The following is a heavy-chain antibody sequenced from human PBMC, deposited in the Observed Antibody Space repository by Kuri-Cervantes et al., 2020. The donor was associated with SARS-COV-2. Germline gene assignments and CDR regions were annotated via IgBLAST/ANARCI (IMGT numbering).Heavy chain of an antibody. V-gene: IGHV1-69*10. Sequence: SVKVSCKASGGTFSTAIISWVRQGPGQGLEWMGGIMPALGMPNYAQKFRGRVTITADTSTATAYLELSGLKSEDTALYYCASDGVSGSLSLDFWGRGPL. J-gene: IGHJ4*02. D-gene: IGHD6-19*01. CDR1: GGTFSTAI. CDR2: IMPALGMP. CDR3: ASDGVSGSLSLDF.